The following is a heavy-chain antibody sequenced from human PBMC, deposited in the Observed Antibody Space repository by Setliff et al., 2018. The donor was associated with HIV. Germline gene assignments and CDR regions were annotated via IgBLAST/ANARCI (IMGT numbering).Heavy chain of an antibody. CDR2: IYHNGST. V-gene: IGHV4-31*03. D-gene: IGHD3-16*02. CDR1: GGSISIGGYY. J-gene: IGHJ6*03. Sequence: LSLTCTVSGGSISIGGYYWGWIRQHPGKGLEWIGYIYHNGSTYYNPSLKSRVTMSLDTSKNQFSLKMSSVTAADTAVYYCARGNVCGNYRYSPYYYMDVWGKGTTVTVSS. CDR3: ARGNVCGNYRYSPYYYMDV.